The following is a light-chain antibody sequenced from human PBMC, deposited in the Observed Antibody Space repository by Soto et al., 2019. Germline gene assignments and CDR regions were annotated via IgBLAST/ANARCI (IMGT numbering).Light chain of an antibody. CDR3: LSFDSSLSVV. V-gene: IGLV1-40*01. Sequence: QSVLTQPPSVSGAPGQRFTLSCTGSSSNIGAGYDVHWYQQLPGRAPKLLIYGNTNRPSGVPDRFSGSKSGTSASLAITGLQAEDEADYYCLSFDSSLSVVFGGGTKLTVL. J-gene: IGLJ2*01. CDR1: SSNIGAGYD. CDR2: GNT.